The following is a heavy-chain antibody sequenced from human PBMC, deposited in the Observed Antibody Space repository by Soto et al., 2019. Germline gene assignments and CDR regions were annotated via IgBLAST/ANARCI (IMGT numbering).Heavy chain of an antibody. J-gene: IGHJ4*02. V-gene: IGHV3-30-3*01. CDR2: ISYDGSNK. D-gene: IGHD3-22*01. CDR3: ARDATYYYDSSGYGLVDY. CDR1: GFTFSSYA. Sequence: ESGGGVVQPGRSLRLSCAASGFTFSSYAMHWVRQAPGKGLEWVAVISYDGSNKYYADSVKGRFTISRDNSKNTLYLQMNSLRAEDTAVYYCARDATYYYDSSGYGLVDYWGQGTLVTVSS.